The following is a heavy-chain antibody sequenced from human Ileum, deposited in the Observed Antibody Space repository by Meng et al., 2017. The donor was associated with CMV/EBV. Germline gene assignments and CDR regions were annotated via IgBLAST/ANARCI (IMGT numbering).Heavy chain of an antibody. CDR1: GFTVSPYT. D-gene: IGHD5-24*01. V-gene: IGHV3-21*06. CDR3: ATYIDGYNALNI. J-gene: IGHJ3*02. CDR2: ITTSPTYI. Sequence: CAACGFTVSPYTMNWVRQAPGKGLEWVSSITTSPTYIYYAESVKGRFTISRDNANNSLSLQMNSLRAEDTAVYYCATYIDGYNALNIWGQGTMVTVSS.